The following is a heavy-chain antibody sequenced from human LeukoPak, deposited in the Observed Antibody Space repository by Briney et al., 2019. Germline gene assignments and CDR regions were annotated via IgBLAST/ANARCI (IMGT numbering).Heavy chain of an antibody. V-gene: IGHV1-18*01. J-gene: IGHJ5*02. CDR2: ISAYNGKT. CDR1: GYTFTSYG. Sequence: ASVKVSCKASGYTFTSYGISWVRQAPGQGLEWMGWISAYNGKTNYAQKLQGRVTMTTDTSTSTAYMELRSLRSDDTAVYYCARRRYYGSGSYSNWFDPWSQGTLVTVSS. D-gene: IGHD3-10*01. CDR3: ARRRYYGSGSYSNWFDP.